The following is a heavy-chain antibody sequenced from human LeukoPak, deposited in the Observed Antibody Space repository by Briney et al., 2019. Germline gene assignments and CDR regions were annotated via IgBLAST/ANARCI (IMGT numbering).Heavy chain of an antibody. V-gene: IGHV3-30-3*01. Sequence: GGSLRLSCAASGFTFSSYAMHWVRQAPGKGLEWVAVISYDGSNKYYADSVKGRFTISRDNSKNTLYLQMNSLRAEDTAVYYCATGRWLQLAGYWGQGTLVTVSS. CDR3: ATGRWLQLAGY. CDR1: GFTFSSYA. CDR2: ISYDGSNK. J-gene: IGHJ4*02. D-gene: IGHD5-12*01.